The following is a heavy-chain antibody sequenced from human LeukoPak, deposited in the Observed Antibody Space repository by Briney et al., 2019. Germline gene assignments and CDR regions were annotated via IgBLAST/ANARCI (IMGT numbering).Heavy chain of an antibody. CDR3: AKEERGQWLDLFFDY. D-gene: IGHD6-19*01. CDR1: GFTFSSYS. V-gene: IGHV3-21*04. Sequence: GGSLRLSCAASGFTFSSYSMNWVRQAPGKGLEWVSSISSSSSYIYYADSVKGRFTISRDNSKNTLYLQMNSLRAEDTAVYYCAKEERGQWLDLFFDYWGQGTLVTVSS. CDR2: ISSSSSYI. J-gene: IGHJ4*02.